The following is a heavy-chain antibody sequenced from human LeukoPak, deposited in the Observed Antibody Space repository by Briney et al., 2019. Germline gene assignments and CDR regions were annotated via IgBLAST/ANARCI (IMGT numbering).Heavy chain of an antibody. V-gene: IGHV3-9*01. Sequence: GGSLRLSCAASRFTFYKYAMHWVRQAPGKGLEWVSGISWNSGAIGYADSVQGRFTISRDNAKNSLYLQMNSLRAEDTAVYYCARLALLDYYYYMDVWGKGTTVTISS. J-gene: IGHJ6*03. CDR1: RFTFYKYA. CDR2: ISWNSGAI. CDR3: ARLALLDYYYYMDV. D-gene: IGHD2-21*01.